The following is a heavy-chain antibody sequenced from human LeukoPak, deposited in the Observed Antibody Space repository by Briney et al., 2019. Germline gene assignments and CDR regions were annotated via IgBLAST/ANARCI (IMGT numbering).Heavy chain of an antibody. J-gene: IGHJ6*02. Sequence: GGSLRLSCAASGFTFSSYAMHWVRQAPGKGLEWVAVISYDGSNKYYADSVKGRFTISRDNSKNTLYLQMNSLRAEDTAVYYCARDFRTMVRGWGPLDGMDVWGQGTTVTVSS. D-gene: IGHD3-10*01. CDR1: GFTFSSYA. V-gene: IGHV3-30-3*01. CDR2: ISYDGSNK. CDR3: ARDFRTMVRGWGPLDGMDV.